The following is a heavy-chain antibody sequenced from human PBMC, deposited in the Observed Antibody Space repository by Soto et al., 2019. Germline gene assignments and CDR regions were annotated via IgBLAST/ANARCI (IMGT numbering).Heavy chain of an antibody. V-gene: IGHV4-34*01. CDR2: INHSGST. CDR1: GGSFSGYY. CDR3: ARGNVGRRVAAAGTIRYYYYGMDV. Sequence: QVQLQQWGAGLLKPSETLSLTCAVYGGSFSGYYWSWIRQPPGKGLEWIGEINHSGSTNYNPSLKSRVTISVDTSKNQFSLKLSSVTAADTAVYYCARGNVGRRVAAAGTIRYYYYGMDVWGQGTTVTVSS. D-gene: IGHD6-13*01. J-gene: IGHJ6*02.